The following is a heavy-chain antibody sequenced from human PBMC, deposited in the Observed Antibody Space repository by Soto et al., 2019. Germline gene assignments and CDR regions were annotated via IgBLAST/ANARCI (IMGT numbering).Heavy chain of an antibody. CDR2: IYYSGST. J-gene: IGHJ4*02. V-gene: IGHV4-59*01. CDR1: GGSISSYY. Sequence: SETLSLTCTVSGGSISSYYWSWIRQPPGKGLEWIGYIYYSGSTNYNPSLKSRVTISVDTSKNHFSLKLSSVTAADTAVYYCASVVREYYDSSGYYYSFDYWGQGTLVTVSS. CDR3: ASVVREYYDSSGYYYSFDY. D-gene: IGHD3-22*01.